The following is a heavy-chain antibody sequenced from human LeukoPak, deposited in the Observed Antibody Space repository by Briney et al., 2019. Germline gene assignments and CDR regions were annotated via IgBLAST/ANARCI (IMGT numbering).Heavy chain of an antibody. CDR2: INHSGST. CDR1: GGSFSGYY. J-gene: IGHJ6*02. Sequence: SETLSLTCAVYGGSFSGYYWSWIRQPPGKGLEWIGEINHSGSTNYNPSLKSRVTISVDTSKNQFSLKLSSVTAADTAVYYCARSYYGDSRYYYYGMDVWGQGTTVTVSS. CDR3: ARSYYGDSRYYYYGMDV. D-gene: IGHD4-17*01. V-gene: IGHV4-34*01.